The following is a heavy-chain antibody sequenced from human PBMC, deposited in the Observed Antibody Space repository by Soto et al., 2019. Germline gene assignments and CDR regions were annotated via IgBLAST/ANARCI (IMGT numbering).Heavy chain of an antibody. Sequence: SETLSLTCTVSGGSISSGGYYWSWIRQHPGKGLEWIGYIYYSGSTYYNPSLKSRVTISVDTSKNQFSLKLSSVTAADTAVYYCAISSWPGLALDYWGQGTLVTVSS. J-gene: IGHJ4*02. D-gene: IGHD5-12*01. CDR3: AISSWPGLALDY. CDR2: IYYSGST. V-gene: IGHV4-31*03. CDR1: GGSISSGGYY.